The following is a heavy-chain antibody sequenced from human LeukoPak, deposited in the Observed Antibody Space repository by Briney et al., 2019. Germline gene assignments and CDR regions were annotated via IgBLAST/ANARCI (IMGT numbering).Heavy chain of an antibody. D-gene: IGHD3-22*01. Sequence: GGSLRLSCAASGFTFRSYSMNWVRQAPGKGLEWVSYISSSSSTIYYADSVKGRFTISRDNAKNSLYVQMNSLRDEDTAVYFCARARYYYDSSGYYFDYWGQGTLVTASS. J-gene: IGHJ4*02. CDR2: ISSSSSTI. V-gene: IGHV3-48*02. CDR3: ARARYYYDSSGYYFDY. CDR1: GFTFRSYS.